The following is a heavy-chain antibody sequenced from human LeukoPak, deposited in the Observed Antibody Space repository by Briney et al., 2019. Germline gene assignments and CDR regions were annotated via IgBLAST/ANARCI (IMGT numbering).Heavy chain of an antibody. V-gene: IGHV3-64D*06. CDR3: VKESLGYCSGGSCKTFDY. CDR1: GFTFSSYA. Sequence: GGSLRLSCSAPGFTFSSYAMHWVRQAPGKGLEYVSAISSNGGSTYYADSVKGRFTISRDNSKNALYLQMSSLRAEDTAVYYCVKESLGYCSGGSCKTFDYWGQGTLVTVSS. D-gene: IGHD2-15*01. J-gene: IGHJ4*02. CDR2: ISSNGGST.